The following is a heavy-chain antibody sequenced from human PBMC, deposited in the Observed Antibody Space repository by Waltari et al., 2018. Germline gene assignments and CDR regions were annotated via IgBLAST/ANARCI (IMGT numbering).Heavy chain of an antibody. CDR3: AREPSNRSGPGRGAFDI. J-gene: IGHJ3*02. V-gene: IGHV3-53*02. CDR1: GFSVTSNY. Sequence: EVQLVETGGGLIQPGGSLRLSCAASGFSVTSNYMNWVRQAPGKGMEGVSVIYSGDNTFYADSVKVRFTISRDNAKNTVYLQMTSLRADDTAVYYCAREPSNRSGPGRGAFDIWGQGTMVTVSS. CDR2: IYSGDNT. D-gene: IGHD1-26*01.